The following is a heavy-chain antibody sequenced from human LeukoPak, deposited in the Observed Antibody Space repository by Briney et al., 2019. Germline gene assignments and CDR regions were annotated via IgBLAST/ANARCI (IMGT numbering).Heavy chain of an antibody. D-gene: IGHD1-1*01. CDR2: IGISSGNT. J-gene: IGHJ4*02. CDR1: GFPFSDYS. Sequence: GGSLRLSCTASGFPFSDYSMNWVRQAPGKGLEWISYIGISSGNTKYADSVKGRFTISADDAKNSLYLQMNSLRVEDTAVYYCARDHNYAFDNWGQGTLVSVSS. CDR3: ARDHNYAFDN. V-gene: IGHV3-48*04.